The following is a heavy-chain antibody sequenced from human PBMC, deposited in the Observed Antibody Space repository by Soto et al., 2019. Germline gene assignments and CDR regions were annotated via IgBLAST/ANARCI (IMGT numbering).Heavy chain of an antibody. CDR2: ITGIDGRT. D-gene: IGHD2-15*01. J-gene: IGHJ5*02. V-gene: IGHV3-23*01. Sequence: GGSRRRSCVGSGFTFGNYAMSWVRQAPGKGLEWVSSITGIDGRTYYADSVKGRFTISRDNPKNTLYLQMNNLRAEDTAMFYCAKDRGPYCSGGICYPPSWFDPWGQGTQVTVSS. CDR1: GFTFGNYA. CDR3: AKDRGPYCSGGICYPPSWFDP.